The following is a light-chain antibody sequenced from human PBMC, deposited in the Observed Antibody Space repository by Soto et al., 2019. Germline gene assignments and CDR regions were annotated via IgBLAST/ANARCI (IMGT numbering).Light chain of an antibody. CDR3: SSYTTTTSVI. CDR2: YVD. CDR1: SSDIGAYDY. Sequence: QSALTQPASVSGSPGQSVTISCTGTSSDIGAYDYVSWYQQYPGKAPKLVISYVDDRPSGVSDRFSGSKSGNTASLTISGLQAEDEADYYCSSYTTTTSVIFGGGTKLTVL. J-gene: IGLJ2*01. V-gene: IGLV2-14*03.